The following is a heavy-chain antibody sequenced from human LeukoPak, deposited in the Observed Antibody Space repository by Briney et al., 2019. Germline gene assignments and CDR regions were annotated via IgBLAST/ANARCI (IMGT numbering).Heavy chain of an antibody. V-gene: IGHV3-21*01. J-gene: IGHJ4*02. CDR1: GFTFTTYT. Sequence: PGGSLRLSCAASGFTFTTYTMNRVRQAPGKGLEWVSSISSGSGHIYYADSMKGRFTISRDNAKSSLYLQMNSLRVEDTAVYYCARGDGYFTYWGQGTLVTVSS. CDR3: ARGDGYFTY. CDR2: ISSGSGHI.